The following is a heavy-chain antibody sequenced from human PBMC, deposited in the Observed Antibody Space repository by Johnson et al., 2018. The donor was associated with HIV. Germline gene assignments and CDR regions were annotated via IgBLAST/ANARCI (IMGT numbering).Heavy chain of an antibody. Sequence: QVQLVESGGGVVQPGGSLRLSCAASGFTFNTYGMDWVRQAPGKGLEWVAFIRYDGNSKYYIDSVKGRFTVSRDNSKNTLSLQMNSLRVEDTAMYYCAKARSLLDYGGFDAFDIWGQGTLVIVSS. J-gene: IGHJ3*02. D-gene: IGHD4-23*01. CDR1: GFTFNTYG. V-gene: IGHV3-30*02. CDR3: AKARSLLDYGGFDAFDI. CDR2: IRYDGNSK.